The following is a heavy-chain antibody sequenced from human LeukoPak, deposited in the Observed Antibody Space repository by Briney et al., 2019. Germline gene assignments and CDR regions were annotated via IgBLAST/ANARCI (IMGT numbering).Heavy chain of an antibody. J-gene: IGHJ3*02. D-gene: IGHD3-22*01. V-gene: IGHV3-72*01. Sequence: GGSLRLSCAASGFTFSDHYMDWVRQAPGKGLEWVGRTRNKANSYTTEYAASVKGRFTISRDDSKNSLYLQMNSLKTEDTAVYYCARAPGGGYYNNDAFDIWGQGTMVTVSS. CDR1: GFTFSDHY. CDR2: TRNKANSYTT. CDR3: ARAPGGGYYNNDAFDI.